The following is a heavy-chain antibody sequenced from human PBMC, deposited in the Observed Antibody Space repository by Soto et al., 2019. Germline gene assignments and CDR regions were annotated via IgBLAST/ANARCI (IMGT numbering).Heavy chain of an antibody. J-gene: IGHJ4*02. V-gene: IGHV3-7*05. CDR1: GGSFSGYY. Sequence: PSETLSLTCAVYGGSFSGYYWSWIRQAPGKGLEWVANIKQDGSEKYYVDSVKGRFTISRDNAKNSLYLQMNSLRAEDTAVYYCARDRSYDSSGYYPYYFDYWGQGTLVTVSS. CDR2: IKQDGSEK. D-gene: IGHD3-22*01. CDR3: ARDRSYDSSGYYPYYFDY.